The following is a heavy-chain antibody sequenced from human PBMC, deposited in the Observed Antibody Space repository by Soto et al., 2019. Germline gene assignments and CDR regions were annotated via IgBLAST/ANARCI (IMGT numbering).Heavy chain of an antibody. Sequence: GASVKVSCKASGYTFTSYGISWVRQAPGQGLEWMGWISAYNGNTNYAQKLQGRVTMTTDTSTSTAYMELGSLRSDDTAVYYCARVNGTYYYDSSGYSDTNNWFDPWGQGTLVTVSS. J-gene: IGHJ5*02. CDR3: ARVNGTYYYDSSGYSDTNNWFDP. CDR1: GYTFTSYG. CDR2: ISAYNGNT. D-gene: IGHD3-22*01. V-gene: IGHV1-18*01.